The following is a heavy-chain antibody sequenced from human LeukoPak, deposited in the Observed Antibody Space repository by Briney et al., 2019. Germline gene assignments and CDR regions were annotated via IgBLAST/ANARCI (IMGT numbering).Heavy chain of an antibody. CDR2: ISAYNGNT. CDR1: GYTFTSYG. CDR3: ARGRLPCSSTSCHARGPGLADY. J-gene: IGHJ4*02. D-gene: IGHD2-2*01. V-gene: IGHV1-18*01. Sequence: ASVKVSCKASGYTFTSYGISWVRQAPGQGLEWMGWISAYNGNTNYAQKLQGRVTMTTDTSTSTAYMELRSPRSDDTAVYYCARGRLPCSSTSCHARGPGLADYWGQGTLVTVSS.